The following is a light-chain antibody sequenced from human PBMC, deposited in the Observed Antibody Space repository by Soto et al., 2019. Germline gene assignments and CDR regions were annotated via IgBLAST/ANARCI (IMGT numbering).Light chain of an antibody. J-gene: IGKJ5*01. Sequence: DIQMTQSPSTLSASVGDRVTITCRASQSISSWLAWYQQKPGKAPKVLIYKASSLERGVPSRFSGSGSGTDFTLTISSLQPDDFATYYCQQLKSNLITFGQGTRLEIK. V-gene: IGKV1-5*03. CDR1: QSISSW. CDR2: KAS. CDR3: QQLKSNLIT.